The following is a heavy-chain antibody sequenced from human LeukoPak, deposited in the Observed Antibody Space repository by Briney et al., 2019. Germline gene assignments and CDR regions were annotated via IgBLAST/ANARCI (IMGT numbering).Heavy chain of an antibody. Sequence: QPGGSLRLSSAPSGFTFSSYAMSWVRQGPGEGLEWVSAISGGGDMTHYTDSVKGRFTISRDNSRNVLYLQMNSLRADDAAIYYCARGYCTSTNCNNWFDPWGQGALVTVSS. CDR2: ISGGGDMT. D-gene: IGHD2-2*01. CDR1: GFTFSSYA. J-gene: IGHJ5*02. CDR3: ARGYCTSTNCNNWFDP. V-gene: IGHV3-23*01.